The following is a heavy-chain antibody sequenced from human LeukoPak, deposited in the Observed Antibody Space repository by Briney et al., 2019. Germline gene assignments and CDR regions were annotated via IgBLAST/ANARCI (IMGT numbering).Heavy chain of an antibody. CDR1: GASISRGTYY. J-gene: IGHJ2*01. CDR2: VYLDGST. V-gene: IGHV4-61*02. CDR3: TRDLDL. Sequence: SETLSLTCTVSGASISRGTYYWSWIRQPAGKGLEWIGRVYLDGSTNYTPSLKSRVTISVDTSTNQFSLNLTSATAADAAVYYCTRDLDLWGRGTLVTVSS.